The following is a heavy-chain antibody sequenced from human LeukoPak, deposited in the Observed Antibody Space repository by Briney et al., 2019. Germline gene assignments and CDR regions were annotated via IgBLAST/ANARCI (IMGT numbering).Heavy chain of an antibody. Sequence: SETLSLTCTVSGGSISSGVYYWSWIRQPPGKGLEWIAYIYHSGSTYYNPSLKSRVTISVDRSKNQFSLKLSSVTAADTAVYYCARHTSSSWGYWGQGTLVTVSS. CDR1: GGSISSGVYY. CDR3: ARHTSSSWGY. D-gene: IGHD6-13*01. J-gene: IGHJ4*02. CDR2: IYHSGST. V-gene: IGHV4-30-2*01.